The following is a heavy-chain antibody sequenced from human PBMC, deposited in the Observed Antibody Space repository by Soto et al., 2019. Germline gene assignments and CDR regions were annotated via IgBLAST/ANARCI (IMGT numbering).Heavy chain of an antibody. CDR3: ARVMGDWGTYYYYYGFDV. V-gene: IGHV4-61*01. D-gene: IGHD3-16*01. CDR1: GGSMRVSTSNFY. J-gene: IGHJ6*02. CDR2: IYYSGAT. Sequence: SETLPLTCSVSGGSMRVSTSNFYWSWIRQSPCKGLEWIGSIYYSGATNYNPSLESRLTISVDTSKNQFSLNLSSVTAADSAVYYCARVMGDWGTYYYYYGFDVWGQGTTVTVSS.